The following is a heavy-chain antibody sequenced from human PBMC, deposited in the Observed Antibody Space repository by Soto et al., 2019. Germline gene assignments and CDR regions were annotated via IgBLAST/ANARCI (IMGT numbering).Heavy chain of an antibody. CDR3: ARLLRYFDWSIDY. D-gene: IGHD3-9*01. Sequence: SETLSLTCTVSGGSISSSSYYWGWIRQPPGKGLGWIGSIYYSGSTYYNPSLKSRVTISVDTSKNQFSLKLSSVTAADTAVYYCARLLRYFDWSIDYWGQGTLVTVSS. CDR2: IYYSGST. CDR1: GGSISSSSYY. J-gene: IGHJ4*02. V-gene: IGHV4-39*01.